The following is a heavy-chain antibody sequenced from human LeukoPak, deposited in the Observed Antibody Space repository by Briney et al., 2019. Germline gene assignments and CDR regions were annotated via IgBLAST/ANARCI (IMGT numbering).Heavy chain of an antibody. J-gene: IGHJ4*02. CDR2: ISTSGST. CDR1: GGSIRSYY. V-gene: IGHV4-4*07. D-gene: IGHD2-15*01. CDR3: ARDCSGGNCYLGVIDY. Sequence: SETLSLTCTVSGGSIRSYYWSWIRQPAGKGLESIGHISTSGSTNYNPSLKSRVTMSVDTSKNQFSLELTSVTAADAAVYYCARDCSGGNCYLGVIDYWGQGTLVTVSS.